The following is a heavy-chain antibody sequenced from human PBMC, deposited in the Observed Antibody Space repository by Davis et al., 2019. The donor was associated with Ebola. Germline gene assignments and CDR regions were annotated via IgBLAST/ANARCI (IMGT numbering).Heavy chain of an antibody. V-gene: IGHV3-48*01. D-gene: IGHD6-19*01. CDR3: TTERQWLPKE. Sequence: GESLKISCAASGFTFSRHTMNWVRQAPGKGLEWISFISSGGHDRYYADSVRGRFTVSRDNSKNTLYLQMSSLRADDTAVYYCTTERQWLPKEWGQGTTVTVSS. CDR2: ISSGGHDR. J-gene: IGHJ6*02. CDR1: GFTFSRHT.